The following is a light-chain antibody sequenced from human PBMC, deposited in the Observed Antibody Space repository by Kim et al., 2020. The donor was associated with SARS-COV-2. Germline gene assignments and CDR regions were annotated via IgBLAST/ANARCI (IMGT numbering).Light chain of an antibody. Sequence: QSVLTQPPSASVTPGQRVTISCSGSSSNIGSNSVNWYQQVPGTAPKVLIYNNNQRPSGVPDRFSASKSGTSASLAISGLQSEDEADYYCASWDDTLSGWVFGGRTQLTVL. J-gene: IGLJ3*02. CDR3: ASWDDTLSGWV. V-gene: IGLV1-44*01. CDR1: SSNIGSNS. CDR2: NNN.